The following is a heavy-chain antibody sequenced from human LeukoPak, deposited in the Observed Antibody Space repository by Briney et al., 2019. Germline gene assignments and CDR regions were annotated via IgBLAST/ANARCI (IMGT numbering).Heavy chain of an antibody. J-gene: IGHJ4*02. CDR3: ARVYANYYGSGSYYNRWNFDY. D-gene: IGHD3-10*01. V-gene: IGHV4-39*07. CDR1: GGSISSSSYY. CDR2: IYYSGST. Sequence: SETLSLTCTVSGGSISSSSYYWGWIRQPPGKGLEWIGSIYYSGSTYYNPSLKRRVTISVDTSKNKFSLKLSSVTAADTAVYYCARVYANYYGSGSYYNRWNFDYWGQGTLATVSS.